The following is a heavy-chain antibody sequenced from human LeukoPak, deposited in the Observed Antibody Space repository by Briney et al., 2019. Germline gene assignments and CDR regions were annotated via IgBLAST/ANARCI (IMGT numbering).Heavy chain of an antibody. CDR3: ARARVVPAAMYY. Sequence: SETLSLTCAVYGGSFSGYYWSWIRQPPGKGLEWIGEINHSGSTNYNPSPKSRVTISVDTSKNQFSLKLSSVTAADTAVYYCARARVVPAAMYYWGQGTLVTVSS. CDR1: GGSFSGYY. V-gene: IGHV4-34*01. D-gene: IGHD2-2*01. J-gene: IGHJ4*02. CDR2: INHSGST.